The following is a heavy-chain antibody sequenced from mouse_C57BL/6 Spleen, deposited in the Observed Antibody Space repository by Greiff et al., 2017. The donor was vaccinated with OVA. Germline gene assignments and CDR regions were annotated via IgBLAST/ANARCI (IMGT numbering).Heavy chain of an antibody. CDR3: ARFYGSSYSFAY. V-gene: IGHV1-69*01. CDR2: IDPSDSYT. J-gene: IGHJ3*01. Sequence: VQLQQPGAELVMPGASVKLSCKASGYTFTSYWMHWVKQRPGQGLEWIGEIDPSDSYTNYNQKFKGKSTLPVDKSSSTAYMQLSSLTSEDSAVYYGARFYGSSYSFAYWGKGTLVTVSA. D-gene: IGHD1-1*01. CDR1: GYTFTSYW.